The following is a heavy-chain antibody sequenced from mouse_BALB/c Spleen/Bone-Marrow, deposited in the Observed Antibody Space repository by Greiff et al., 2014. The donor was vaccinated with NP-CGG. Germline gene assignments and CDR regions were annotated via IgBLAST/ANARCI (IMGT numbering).Heavy chain of an antibody. CDR1: GYAFSIYW. J-gene: IGHJ2*01. CDR2: IYPGDDDT. Sequence: VQLQQSGAELVRPGSSVKISCKASGYAFSIYWMNWVKQRPGQGLEWIGQIYPGDDDTDYNGKFKGKATLTADRSSSTAYMQLNSLTSEDSAVDFCARGGISIDYWGQGTTLTVSS. V-gene: IGHV1-80*01. CDR3: ARGGISIDY.